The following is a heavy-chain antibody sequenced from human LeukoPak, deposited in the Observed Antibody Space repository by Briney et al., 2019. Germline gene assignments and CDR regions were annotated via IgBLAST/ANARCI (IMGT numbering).Heavy chain of an antibody. V-gene: IGHV3-23*01. Sequence: GGSLRLSCAASGFTFSSYAMSWVRRAPGKGLEWVSGVSGSAGSTYYADSVKGRFTISRDNSKNTLYLQMNSLRAEDTAVYYCAKDTRIPIVGEFDFWGQETLVTVSS. J-gene: IGHJ4*02. D-gene: IGHD2/OR15-2a*01. CDR3: AKDTRIPIVGEFDF. CDR1: GFTFSSYA. CDR2: VSGSAGST.